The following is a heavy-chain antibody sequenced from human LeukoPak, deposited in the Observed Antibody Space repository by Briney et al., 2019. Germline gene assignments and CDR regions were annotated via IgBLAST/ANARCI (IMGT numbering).Heavy chain of an antibody. Sequence: PGGSLRLSCAASGFTFSSYSMNWVRQAPGKGLEWVSSISSSSSYIYYADSVKGRFTISRDNAKNSLYLQMNSLRAEDTAVYYCARDPGGSSTSFVQDYFDYWGQGTLVTVSS. V-gene: IGHV3-21*01. J-gene: IGHJ4*02. CDR2: ISSSSSYI. CDR1: GFTFSSYS. CDR3: ARDPGGSSTSFVQDYFDY. D-gene: IGHD2-2*01.